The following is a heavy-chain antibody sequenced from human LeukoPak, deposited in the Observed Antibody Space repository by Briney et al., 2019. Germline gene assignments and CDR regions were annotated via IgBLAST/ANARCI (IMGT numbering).Heavy chain of an antibody. J-gene: IGHJ4*02. CDR1: GYTFTSYD. D-gene: IGHD6-13*01. V-gene: IGHV1-8*03. CDR3: ARGLAAAGVVY. Sequence: TSVTVSCKASGYTFTSYDINWVRQAPGQGLEWMGWMNPNSGNTGYAQKFQGRVTITRNTSISTAYMELSSLRSEDTAVYYCARGLAAAGVVYWGQGTLVTVSS. CDR2: MNPNSGNT.